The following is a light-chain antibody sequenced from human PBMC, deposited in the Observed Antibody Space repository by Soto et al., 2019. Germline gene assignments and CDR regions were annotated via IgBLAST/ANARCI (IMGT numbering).Light chain of an antibody. CDR3: QQYGSSPLT. CDR2: GAS. J-gene: IGKJ4*01. V-gene: IGKV3-20*01. Sequence: EIVLTQSPGTLSLSPGERVTLSCRASQSVSSSYLAWYQQKPGQAPRLLIYGASSRATGIPDRFSGSGSGTDFTLTISRLEPEDFAVYYCQQYGSSPLTFGGGNKVEIK. CDR1: QSVSSSY.